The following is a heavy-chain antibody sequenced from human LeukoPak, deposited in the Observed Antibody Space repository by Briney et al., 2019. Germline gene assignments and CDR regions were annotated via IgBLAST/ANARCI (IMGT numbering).Heavy chain of an antibody. CDR2: IYYSGST. V-gene: IGHV4-59*01. CDR3: ARLITIFAGDAFDI. J-gene: IGHJ3*02. CDR1: GGSISIYT. Sequence: PSETLSFTCTVPGGSISIYTWTWIRQPPGKGLEWIGYIYYSGSTNYNPSLKSRVTISVDTSKNQFSLKLSSVTAADTAVYYCARLITIFAGDAFDIWGQGTMVTVSS. D-gene: IGHD3-3*01.